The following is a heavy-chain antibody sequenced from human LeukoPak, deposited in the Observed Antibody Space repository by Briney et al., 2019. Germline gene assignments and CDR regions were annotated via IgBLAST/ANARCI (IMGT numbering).Heavy chain of an antibody. V-gene: IGHV4-39*01. CDR1: GGSISSSSYY. CDR3: ARLRVGAPPIFQH. Sequence: SETLSLTCTVSGGSISSSSYYWGWLRQPPGKGQEWIGSIYYSGSTYYNPSLKSRVTISVDTSKNQFSLKLSSVTAADTAVYYCARLRVGAPPIFQHWGQGTLVTVSS. J-gene: IGHJ1*01. D-gene: IGHD1-26*01. CDR2: IYYSGST.